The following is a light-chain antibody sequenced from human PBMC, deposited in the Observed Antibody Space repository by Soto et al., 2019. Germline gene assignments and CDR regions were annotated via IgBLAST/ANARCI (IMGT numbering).Light chain of an antibody. CDR2: DAS. CDR3: QQYGSSRT. J-gene: IGKJ1*01. V-gene: IGKV3D-20*01. Sequence: EIVLTQSPATLSFSPGERATLSCGASADVSSSYVAWYQQKSGLAPRLLIHDASSRATGIPDRFSGSKSGTDFTLTIRRLEPENAGVYYCQQYGSSRTFGQGTKVDIK. CDR1: ADVSSSY.